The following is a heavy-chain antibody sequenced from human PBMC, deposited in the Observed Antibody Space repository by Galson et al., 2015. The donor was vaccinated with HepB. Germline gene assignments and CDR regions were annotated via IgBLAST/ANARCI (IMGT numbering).Heavy chain of an antibody. CDR3: ARSWSDTAMVTKGPQYY. CDR1: GYTFTGYY. J-gene: IGHJ4*02. V-gene: IGHV1-2*02. Sequence: SVKVSCKASGYTFTGYYMHWVRQAPGQGLEWMGWINPNSGGTNYAQKFQGRVTMTRDTSISTAYMELSRLRSDDTAVYYCARSWSDTAMVTKGPQYYWGQGTLVTVSS. CDR2: INPNSGGT. D-gene: IGHD5-18*01.